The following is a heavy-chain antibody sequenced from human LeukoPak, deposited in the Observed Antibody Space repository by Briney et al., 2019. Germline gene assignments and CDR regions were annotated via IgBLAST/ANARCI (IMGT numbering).Heavy chain of an antibody. Sequence: SETLSLTCAVYGGSFSGYYWSWIRQPPGKGLEWIGEINHSGSTNYNPSLKSRVTISVGTSKNQFSLKLSSATAADTAVYYCARGVVFDPWGQGTLVTVSS. D-gene: IGHD2-15*01. J-gene: IGHJ5*02. CDR2: INHSGST. V-gene: IGHV4-34*01. CDR3: ARGVVFDP. CDR1: GGSFSGYY.